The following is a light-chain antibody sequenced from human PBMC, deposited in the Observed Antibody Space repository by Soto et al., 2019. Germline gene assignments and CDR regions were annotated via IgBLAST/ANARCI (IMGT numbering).Light chain of an antibody. J-gene: IGKJ1*01. V-gene: IGKV1-39*01. CDR3: QHSYSAPWT. Sequence: DIPLTQSPSSLSASVGDRVTITCRASQSISNFLNWYQQKPGKAPKLLIYAASSLQSGVPSGFSGSGSGTDFTLTISSLQPEDFATYYCQHSYSAPWTFGQGTKVEIK. CDR2: AAS. CDR1: QSISNF.